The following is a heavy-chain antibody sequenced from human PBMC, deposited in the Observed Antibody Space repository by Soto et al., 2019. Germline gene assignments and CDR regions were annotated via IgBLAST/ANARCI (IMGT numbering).Heavy chain of an antibody. Sequence: GESLKISCKGSGYSFTSYWIGWVRQMPGKGLEWMGIIYPGDSDTRYSPSFQGQVTISADKSISTAYLQWSSLKASDTAMYYCARNKRRFFVWLPSPTDDSDIWGKGTMVTVSS. CDR1: GYSFTSYW. CDR2: IYPGDSDT. CDR3: ARNKRRFFVWLPSPTDDSDI. J-gene: IGHJ3*02. D-gene: IGHD3-9*01. V-gene: IGHV5-51*01.